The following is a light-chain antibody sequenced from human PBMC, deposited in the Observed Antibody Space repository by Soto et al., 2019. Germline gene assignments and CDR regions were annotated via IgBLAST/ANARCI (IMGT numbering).Light chain of an antibody. V-gene: IGKV1-5*01. CDR2: DAS. J-gene: IGKJ1*01. CDR3: QQYNSYWT. Sequence: DIQMTQSPSTLSASVGYRVTITFRASQSISSWLAWYQQKPGKAPKLLIYDASSLESGVPLRFSGSGSGTEFTLTISSLQPDDFATYYCQQYNSYWTFGQGTKVDIK. CDR1: QSISSW.